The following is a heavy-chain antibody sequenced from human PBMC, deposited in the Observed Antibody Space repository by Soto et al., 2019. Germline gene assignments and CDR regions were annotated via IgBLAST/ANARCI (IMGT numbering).Heavy chain of an antibody. CDR1: GFTFSSYA. V-gene: IGHV3-30-3*01. D-gene: IGHD3-22*01. Sequence: PGGSLRLSCAASGFTFSSYAMHWVRQAPGKGLGWVAVISYDGSNKYYADSVKGRFTISRDNSKNTLYLQMNSLRAEDTAVYYCAKDRYYDSSGYPDAFDIWGQGTMVTVSS. CDR3: AKDRYYDSSGYPDAFDI. J-gene: IGHJ3*02. CDR2: ISYDGSNK.